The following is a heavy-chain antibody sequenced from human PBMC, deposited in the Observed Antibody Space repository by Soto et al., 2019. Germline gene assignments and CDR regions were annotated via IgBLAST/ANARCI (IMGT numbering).Heavy chain of an antibody. D-gene: IGHD6-6*01. Sequence: SQTLSLTCTVSGGSISSYYWSWVRPPPEKGLEWIGYIYYSGNTNYNPSLKSRVTISVDTSKNQFSLKLSSVTAADTAVYYCARMYGSSSPLLIWGQGTLVTVSS. CDR3: ARMYGSSSPLLI. V-gene: IGHV4-59*01. CDR1: GGSISSYY. CDR2: IYYSGNT. J-gene: IGHJ4*02.